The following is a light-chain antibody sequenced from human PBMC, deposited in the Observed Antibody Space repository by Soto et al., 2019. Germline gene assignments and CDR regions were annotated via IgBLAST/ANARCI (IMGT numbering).Light chain of an antibody. CDR1: SSNIGGNY. CDR2: ETY. Sequence: QSVVTQTPSASGTPGQRVTFSCSGGSSNIGGNYVSWFQQLPGMAPKLLIYETYKRPSGVPDRFSGSKSGTSASLAISGLQSEDEADYYCSSYAGGIKGVFGGGTQLTVL. CDR3: SSYAGGIKGV. V-gene: IGLV1-44*01. J-gene: IGLJ3*02.